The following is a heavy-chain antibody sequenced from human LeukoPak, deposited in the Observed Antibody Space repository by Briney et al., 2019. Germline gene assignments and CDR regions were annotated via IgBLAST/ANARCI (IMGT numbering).Heavy chain of an antibody. CDR3: ARDPGLEWELLGLYNWFDP. J-gene: IGHJ5*02. Sequence: ASVKVSCKASGYTFTGYYMHWVRQAPGQGLEWMGWINPNSGGTNYAQKLQGRVTMTTDTSTSTAYMELRSLRSDDTAVYYCARDPGLEWELLGLYNWFDPWGQGTLVTVSS. V-gene: IGHV1-2*02. D-gene: IGHD1-26*01. CDR2: INPNSGGT. CDR1: GYTFTGYY.